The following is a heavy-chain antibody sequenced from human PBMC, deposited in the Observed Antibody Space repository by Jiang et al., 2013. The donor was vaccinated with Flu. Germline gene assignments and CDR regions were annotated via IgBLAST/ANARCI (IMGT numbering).Heavy chain of an antibody. CDR1: GGTFSSYA. CDR2: IIPIFGTA. Sequence: SGAEVKKPGSSVKVSCKASGGTFSSYAISWVRQAPGQGLEWMGGIIPIFGTANYAQKFQGRVTITADKSTSTAYMELSSLRSEDTAVYYCARSPGSSVAGELHFQHWGQGTLVTVSS. CDR3: ARSPGSSVAGELHFQH. V-gene: IGHV1-69*06. D-gene: IGHD6-19*01. J-gene: IGHJ1*01.